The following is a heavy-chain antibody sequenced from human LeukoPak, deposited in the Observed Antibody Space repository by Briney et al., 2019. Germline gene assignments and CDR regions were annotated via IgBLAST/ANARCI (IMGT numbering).Heavy chain of an antibody. Sequence: GGSLRLSCAASGFTFSSYWMSWVRQAPGKGLEWVANIKQDGSEKYYVDSVKGRFTISRDNAKNSLYLQMNSLRAEDTAVYYCARDTETGLRYFDWLIYGAFDIWGQGTMVTVSS. CDR2: IKQDGSEK. CDR1: GFTFSSYW. CDR3: ARDTETGLRYFDWLIYGAFDI. V-gene: IGHV3-7*01. J-gene: IGHJ3*02. D-gene: IGHD3-9*01.